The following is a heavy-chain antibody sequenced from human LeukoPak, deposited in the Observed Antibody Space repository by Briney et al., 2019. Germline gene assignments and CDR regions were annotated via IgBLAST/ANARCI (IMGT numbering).Heavy chain of an antibody. J-gene: IGHJ5*02. CDR2: IIPIFGTA. D-gene: IGHD2-2*03. CDR1: GGTFSSYA. V-gene: IGHV1-69*05. Sequence: ASVKVSCKASGGTFSSYAISWVRQAPGQGLEWMGGIIPIFGTANYAQKFQGRVTITTDESTSTAYMELSSLRSEDTAVYYCARYMDIVVVPAAMGHDWFDPWGQGTLVTVSS. CDR3: ARYMDIVVVPAAMGHDWFDP.